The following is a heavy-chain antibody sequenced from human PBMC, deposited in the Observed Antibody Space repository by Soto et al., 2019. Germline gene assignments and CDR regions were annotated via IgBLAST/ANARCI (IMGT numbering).Heavy chain of an antibody. V-gene: IGHV4-31*02. CDR1: GGSISSGGYY. Sequence: LSLTCTVSGGSISSGGYYWSWIRQHPGKGLEWIGYIYYSGSTYYNPSLKSRVTISVDTSKNQFSLKLSSVTAADTAVYYCARDRGIAAAGNWFDPWGQGTLVTVSS. CDR3: ARDRGIAAAGNWFDP. J-gene: IGHJ5*02. D-gene: IGHD6-13*01. CDR2: IYYSGST.